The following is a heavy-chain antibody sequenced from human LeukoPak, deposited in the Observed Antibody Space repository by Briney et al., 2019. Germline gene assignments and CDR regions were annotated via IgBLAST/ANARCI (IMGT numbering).Heavy chain of an antibody. CDR2: VFHSGST. D-gene: IGHD3-10*01. CDR1: GYSISSGFY. Sequence: SETLSLTCDVSGYSISSGFYWGWIRQPPGKGLEWIGSVFHSGSTYYNPSLESRVTISVDTSKNQFSLKLSSVIAADTAVYYCARVLWFGESKKGYSYYMDVWGKGTTVTVSS. J-gene: IGHJ6*03. CDR3: ARVLWFGESKKGYSYYMDV. V-gene: IGHV4-38-2*01.